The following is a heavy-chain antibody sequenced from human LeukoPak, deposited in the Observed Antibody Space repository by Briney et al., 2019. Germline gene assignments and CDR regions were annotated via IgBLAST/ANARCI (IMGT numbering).Heavy chain of an antibody. D-gene: IGHD3-22*01. Sequence: ASVKVSCKASGYTFTSYYMHWVRQAPGQGLEWMGIINPSGGNTSYARKFQGRVTMTRDTSTSTVYMELSSLRSEDTAVYYCARALYYDSSGYYALDGYWGQGTLVTVSS. CDR2: INPSGGNT. CDR1: GYTFTSYY. V-gene: IGHV1-46*01. J-gene: IGHJ4*02. CDR3: ARALYYDSSGYYALDGY.